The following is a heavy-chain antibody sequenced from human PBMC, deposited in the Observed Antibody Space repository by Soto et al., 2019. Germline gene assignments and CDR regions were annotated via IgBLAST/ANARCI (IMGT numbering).Heavy chain of an antibody. V-gene: IGHV5-10-1*01. CDR1: GYSFTSYW. J-gene: IGHJ6*02. CDR2: IDPSDSYT. D-gene: IGHD2-2*01. Sequence: PGESLKISCKGSGYSFTSYWIGWVRQMPGKGLEWMGRIDPSDSYTNYSPSFQGHVTISADKSISTAYLQWSSLKASDTAMYYCTSSLVPAANFDYYGIDVWGQGTTVTVSS. CDR3: TSSLVPAANFDYYGIDV.